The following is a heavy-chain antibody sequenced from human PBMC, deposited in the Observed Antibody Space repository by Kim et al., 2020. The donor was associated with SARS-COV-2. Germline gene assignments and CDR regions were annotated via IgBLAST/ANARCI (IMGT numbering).Heavy chain of an antibody. CDR2: INVGNGNT. CDR3: ARDLDSWVSTVYGGFVY. V-gene: IGHV1-3*01. CDR1: GYNFIKYS. D-gene: IGHD3-10*02. J-gene: IGHJ4*01. Sequence: ASVKVSCKASGYNFIKYSMHWVRQAPGQRPEWMGWINVGNGNTKYSQNFQGRITLTRETSATTVYIDLSSLRSEDTAVYFCARDLDSWVSTVYGGFVYWG.